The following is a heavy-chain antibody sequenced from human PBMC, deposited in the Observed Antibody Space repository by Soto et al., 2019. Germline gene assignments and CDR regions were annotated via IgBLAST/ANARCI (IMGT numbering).Heavy chain of an antibody. CDR2: ISYSGNT. Sequence: SETLYLTCTVSGGSVSRTSYYWSWIRQPPGKGLEWIGFISYSGNTNYIPSLKSRVAISIDTSKSQFSLKLSSVTAADTAVYYCASWFCSRPSCYVAFWAQGILVIVS. V-gene: IGHV4-61*01. J-gene: IGHJ4*01. CDR3: ASWFCSRPSCYVAF. D-gene: IGHD2-2*01. CDR1: GGSVSRTSYY.